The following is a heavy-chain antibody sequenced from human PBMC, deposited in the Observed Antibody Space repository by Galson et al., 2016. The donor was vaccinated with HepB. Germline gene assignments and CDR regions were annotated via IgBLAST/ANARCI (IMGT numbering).Heavy chain of an antibody. CDR2: IYHSGRT. V-gene: IGHV4-4*02. CDR1: GFTFSTYW. J-gene: IGHJ4*02. D-gene: IGHD1-7*01. Sequence: SLRLSCAASGFTFSTYWMHWVRQAPGKGLEWIGEIYHSGRTNYNPSLKSRVTISVDKSKNQFSLKLNSVTAADTAVYYCARGTWELDYWGQGTLVTVSS. CDR3: ARGTWELDY.